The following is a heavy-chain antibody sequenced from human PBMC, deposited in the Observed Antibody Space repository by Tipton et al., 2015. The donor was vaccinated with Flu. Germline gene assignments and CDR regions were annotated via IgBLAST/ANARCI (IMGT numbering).Heavy chain of an antibody. J-gene: IGHJ4*02. CDR1: GSMSGYY. CDR3: ARSTYYYGSGSSDY. Sequence: GLVKPSETLSLTCTVSGSMSGYYWSWVRQPPGKGLEWIAYVYYTGNTNYNPSLKTRVTISVDTAKNQFSQRLSSVTAADTAVYYCARSTYYYGSGSSDYWGQGTLVTVSS. D-gene: IGHD3-10*01. CDR2: VYYTGNT. V-gene: IGHV4-59*08.